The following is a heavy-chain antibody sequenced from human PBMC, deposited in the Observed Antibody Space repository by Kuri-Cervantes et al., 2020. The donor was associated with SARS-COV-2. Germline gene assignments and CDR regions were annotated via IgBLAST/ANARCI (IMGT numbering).Heavy chain of an antibody. D-gene: IGHD6-19*01. CDR2: FDPADGET. CDR3: ASRPIYSSGWYNRFAFDI. V-gene: IGHV1-24*01. Sequence: ASVKVSCKVSGYTLAELSMHWVRQAPGKGLEWMGSFDPADGETIYAQNFQGRVTITADESTSTAYMELSSLRSEDTAVYYFASRPIYSSGWYNRFAFDIWGQGTMVTVSS. J-gene: IGHJ3*02. CDR1: GYTLAELS.